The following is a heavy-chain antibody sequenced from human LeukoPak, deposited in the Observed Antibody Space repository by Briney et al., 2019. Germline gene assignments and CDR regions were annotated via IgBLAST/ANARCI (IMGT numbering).Heavy chain of an antibody. CDR1: GFTLSSDA. CDR3: AKDRDYGEPGVDY. J-gene: IGHJ4*02. CDR2: IGGSGGST. D-gene: IGHD4-17*01. Sequence: GGSLRLSCAPSGFTLSSDAMSAVPHAPGERREWVSAIGGSGGSTYSADSVKGRFTISRDNSKNTLYLQMNSLRAENTAVYYCAKDRDYGEPGVDYWGQGTLVTVSS. V-gene: IGHV3-23*01.